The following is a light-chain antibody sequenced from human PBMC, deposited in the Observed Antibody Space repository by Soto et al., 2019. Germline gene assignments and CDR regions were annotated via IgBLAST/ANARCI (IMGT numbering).Light chain of an antibody. CDR1: QSVRGN. V-gene: IGKV3-15*01. Sequence: EIVMTQSAASLSGSPVERATLSCRASQSVRGNLAWYQQKPGQAPRLLIYGASTRATDIPARFSGSGSETECTLTISSLQSEDFAIYYCQQYINGPLTFGGGTKVEIK. J-gene: IGKJ4*01. CDR2: GAS. CDR3: QQYINGPLT.